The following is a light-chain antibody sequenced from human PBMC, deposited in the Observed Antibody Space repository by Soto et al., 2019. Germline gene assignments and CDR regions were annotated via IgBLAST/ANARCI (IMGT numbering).Light chain of an antibody. J-gene: IGKJ1*01. CDR1: QSLSSNS. V-gene: IGKV3-20*01. CDR3: QQSYSTPRT. Sequence: IVFTHSTGTLSFSPGTGAALSCRASQSLSSNSLAWYQHKPGQAPRLLIYGASSKATGVPDRFYGTGSGTDFTLTISSLQPEDFATYYCQQSYSTPRTFGQGTKVDIK. CDR2: GAS.